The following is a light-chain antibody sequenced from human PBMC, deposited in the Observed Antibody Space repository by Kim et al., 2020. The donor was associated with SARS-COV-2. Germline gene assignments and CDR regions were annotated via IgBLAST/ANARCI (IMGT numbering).Light chain of an antibody. V-gene: IGLV10-54*02. CDR3: SALDSSLSAVV. CDR1: SNIVGNQG. Sequence: PTATLTCTGNSNIVGNQGAAWLQQHQGHPPKLLSYRNNNRPSGISERFSASRSGNTASLTITGLQPEDEADYYCSALDSSLSAVVFGGGTKLTVL. CDR2: RNN. J-gene: IGLJ2*01.